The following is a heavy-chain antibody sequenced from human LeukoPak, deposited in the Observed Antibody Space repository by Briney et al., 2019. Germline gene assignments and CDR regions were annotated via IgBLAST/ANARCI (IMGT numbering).Heavy chain of an antibody. CDR3: ARGGGLDV. J-gene: IGHJ6*02. V-gene: IGHV3-7*03. D-gene: IGHD3-16*01. Sequence: HPGGSLRLSCAASGFTFSSYWMNWARQAPGKGLEWVASINHNGNVNYYVDSVKGRFTISRDNAKNSLYLQMSNSRAEDTAVYFYARGGGLDVWGQGATVTVSS. CDR2: INHNGNVN. CDR1: GFTFSSYW.